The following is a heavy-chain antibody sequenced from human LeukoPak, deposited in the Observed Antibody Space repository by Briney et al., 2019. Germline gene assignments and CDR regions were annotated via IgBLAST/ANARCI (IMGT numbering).Heavy chain of an antibody. CDR3: ARDITMVRGVLDY. J-gene: IGHJ4*02. Sequence: GRSLRLYCAASGFTFSSYAMHWVRQAPGKGLEWVAVISYDGSNKYYADSVKGRFTISRDNSKNTLYLQMNSLRAEDTAVYYCARDITMVRGVLDYWGQGTLVTVSS. CDR1: GFTFSSYA. D-gene: IGHD3-10*01. V-gene: IGHV3-30*04. CDR2: ISYDGSNK.